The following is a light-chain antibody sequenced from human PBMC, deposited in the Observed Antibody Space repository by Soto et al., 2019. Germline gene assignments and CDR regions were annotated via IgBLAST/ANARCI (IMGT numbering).Light chain of an antibody. CDR1: QSVSSK. V-gene: IGKV3-15*01. J-gene: IGKJ5*01. CDR2: GAS. Sequence: EVGMSQSPATLSVSTGEGATLSCRASQSVSSKLAWYQQKPGQAPRLLIYGASTRATGVPARFSGSGSGTEFTLSISSLQSEDFAVYSCQQYSQWPITFGQGTRLEIK. CDR3: QQYSQWPIT.